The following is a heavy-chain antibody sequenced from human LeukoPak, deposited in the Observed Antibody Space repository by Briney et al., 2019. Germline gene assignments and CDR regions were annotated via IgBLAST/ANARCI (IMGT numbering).Heavy chain of an antibody. V-gene: IGHV4-31*03. J-gene: IGHJ5*02. D-gene: IGHD3-9*01. CDR1: GGSISSGGYY. CDR3: ARVLRYFDWSGGWFDP. CDR2: IYYSGST. Sequence: SQTLSLTCTVSGGSISSGGYYWSWIHQHPGKGLEWIGYIYYSGSTYYNPSLKSRVTISVDTSKNQFSLKLSSVTAADTAVYYCARVLRYFDWSGGWFDPWGQGTLVTVSS.